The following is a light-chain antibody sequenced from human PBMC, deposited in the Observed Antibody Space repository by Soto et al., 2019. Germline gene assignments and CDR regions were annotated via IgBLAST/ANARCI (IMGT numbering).Light chain of an antibody. J-gene: IGKJ1*01. CDR1: QSVSSY. CDR3: QQRSKWPRT. CDR2: DAS. V-gene: IGKV3-11*01. Sequence: IVLTQSPATLSFSPGERATLSCRASQSVSSYLAWYQQKPGQAPRLLIYDASNRATGIPARFSGSGSGTDFTLTISSLEPEDFAVYYCQQRSKWPRTFGQGNKVEIX.